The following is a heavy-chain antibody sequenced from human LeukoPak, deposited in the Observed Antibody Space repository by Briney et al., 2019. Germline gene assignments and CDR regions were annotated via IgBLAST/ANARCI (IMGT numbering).Heavy chain of an antibody. CDR1: GFTFDSYG. CDR2: IYSGGNT. CDR3: ARRAGEYSHPYDY. Sequence: GGSLRLSCAASGFTFDSYGMSWVRQAPGKGLEWVSFIYSGGNTHYSDSVKGRFTISRDNSKNTLYLQMNRLRADDTAVYYCARRAGEYSHPYDYWGQGTLVTVSS. J-gene: IGHJ4*02. V-gene: IGHV3-23*05. D-gene: IGHD4-17*01.